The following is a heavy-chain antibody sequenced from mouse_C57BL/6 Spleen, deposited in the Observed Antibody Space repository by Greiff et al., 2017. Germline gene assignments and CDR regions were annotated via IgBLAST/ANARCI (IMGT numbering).Heavy chain of an antibody. V-gene: IGHV1-19*01. D-gene: IGHD1-1*01. CDR1: GYTFTDYY. CDR3: ARITTVLDY. J-gene: IGHJ2*01. Sequence: EVQLVESGPVLVKPGASVTMSCKASGYTFTDYYMNWVKQSHGHSLEWIGVINPYNGGTSYNQKFKGKATLTVDKSSSTAYMELNSLTSEDSAVYYCARITTVLDYWGQGTTLTVSS. CDR2: INPYNGGT.